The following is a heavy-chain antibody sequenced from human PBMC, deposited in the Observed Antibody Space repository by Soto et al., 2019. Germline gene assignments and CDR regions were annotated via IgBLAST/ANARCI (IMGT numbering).Heavy chain of an antibody. V-gene: IGHV1-18*01. CDR1: GYTFTSYG. Sequence: ASVKVSCKASGYTFTSYGISCVRQAPGQGLEWMGWISAYNGNTNYAQKLQGRVTMTTDTSTSTAYMELRSLRSDDTAVYYCARDSAGDYYDSSGYYQPYYFDYWGQGTLVTVSS. J-gene: IGHJ4*02. D-gene: IGHD3-22*01. CDR3: ARDSAGDYYDSSGYYQPYYFDY. CDR2: ISAYNGNT.